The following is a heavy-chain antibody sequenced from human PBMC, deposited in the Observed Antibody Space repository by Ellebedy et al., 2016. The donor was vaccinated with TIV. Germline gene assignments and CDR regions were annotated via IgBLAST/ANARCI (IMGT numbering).Heavy chain of an antibody. D-gene: IGHD4-23*01. V-gene: IGHV2-70*01. Sequence: SGPTLVXPTQTLTLTCTFSGFSLSTSGMCVTWIRQPPGKALEWLALIRWDDDKYYNTSLKSRLTISKATSHNQVVLSMTNLDPVDTARYYCARMSDGDFGGDLGDWGQGTLVTVSS. CDR1: GFSLSTSGMC. CDR3: ARMSDGDFGGDLGD. CDR2: IRWDDDK. J-gene: IGHJ4*02.